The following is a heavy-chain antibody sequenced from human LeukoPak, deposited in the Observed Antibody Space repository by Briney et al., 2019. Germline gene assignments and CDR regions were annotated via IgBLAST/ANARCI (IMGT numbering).Heavy chain of an antibody. CDR1: GFTFSTYA. D-gene: IGHD2-21*02. V-gene: IGHV3-30*04. Sequence: GGSLRLSCAASGFTFSTYAMHWVRHAPGKGLEWVAVISSDGSFRCYADSVKGLFTISRDNSKNTLYLQMNSLRAEDTAVYYCARAMVTAIRDGLDYWGQGTLVTVSP. CDR2: ISSDGSFR. CDR3: ARAMVTAIRDGLDY. J-gene: IGHJ4*02.